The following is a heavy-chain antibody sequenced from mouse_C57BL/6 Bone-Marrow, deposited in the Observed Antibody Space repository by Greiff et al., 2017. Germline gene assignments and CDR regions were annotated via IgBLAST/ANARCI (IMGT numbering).Heavy chain of an antibody. CDR1: GFTFSDYY. D-gene: IGHD2-3*01. CDR3: ERDSMKVPSYYFDH. CDR2: ISYDGSST. V-gene: IGHV5-16*01. Sequence: ESEGGLVQPGSSMKLSCTASGFTFSDYYMAWVRQAPDKGLEWVANISYDGSSTYYLDSLKSRFIISRDNAKNNLYLQMSSLKSEDTATYYCERDSMKVPSYYFDHWGQGTTHTVSS. J-gene: IGHJ2*01.